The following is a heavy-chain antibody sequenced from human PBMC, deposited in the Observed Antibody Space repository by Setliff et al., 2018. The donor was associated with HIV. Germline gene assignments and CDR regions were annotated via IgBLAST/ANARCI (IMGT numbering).Heavy chain of an antibody. Sequence: PSETLSLTCGVYGGSFSGYYWSWIRQPPGKGLEWIGEINHSGSTKYNPSLKSRVTISVDTSKNQFSLKLSSVTAADTAVYYCARDRWFGEPDAFDIWGQGTMVTVSS. CDR1: GGSFSGYY. CDR2: INHSGST. CDR3: ARDRWFGEPDAFDI. J-gene: IGHJ3*02. D-gene: IGHD3-10*01. V-gene: IGHV4-34*01.